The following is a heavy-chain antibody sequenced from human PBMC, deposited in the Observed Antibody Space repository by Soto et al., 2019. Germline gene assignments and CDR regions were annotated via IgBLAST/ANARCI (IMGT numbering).Heavy chain of an antibody. Sequence: QVQLVQSGAEVKKPGSSVKVSCKASGGTFSSYTISWVRQAPGQGLEWMGRIIPILGIAKYAQKFQGRVTITADKSTSTAYMELSSLRSEDTAVYYCARGLNYDSVSLDDYWGPGTLVTVSS. D-gene: IGHD3-22*01. CDR1: GGTFSSYT. J-gene: IGHJ4*02. CDR3: ARGLNYDSVSLDDY. CDR2: IIPILGIA. V-gene: IGHV1-69*02.